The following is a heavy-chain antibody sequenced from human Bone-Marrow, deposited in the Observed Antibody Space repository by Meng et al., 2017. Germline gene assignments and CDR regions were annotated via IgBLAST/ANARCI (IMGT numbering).Heavy chain of an antibody. CDR2: ISSSSSYI. D-gene: IGHD1-14*01. V-gene: IGHV3-21*01. Sequence: GESLKISCAASGFTFSSYSMNWVRQAPGKGLEWVSSISSSSSYIYYADSVKGRFTISRDNAKNSLYLQMNSLRAEDTAVYYCARDFNWGYDTKPHDYWGQGTLVTVSS. J-gene: IGHJ4*02. CDR1: GFTFSSYS. CDR3: ARDFNWGYDTKPHDY.